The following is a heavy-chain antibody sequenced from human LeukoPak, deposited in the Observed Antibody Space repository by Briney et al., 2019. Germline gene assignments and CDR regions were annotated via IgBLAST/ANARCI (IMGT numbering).Heavy chain of an antibody. J-gene: IGHJ3*02. CDR2: IYYSGST. V-gene: IGHV4-59*08. D-gene: IGHD2-15*01. CDR3: AVGGSGLLFDI. Sequence: PSETLSLTCTVSGGSICSYYWSWIRQPPGKGLEWIGYIYYSGSTNYNPSLKSRVTISVDTSKNQFSLKLSSVTAADTAVYYCAVGGSGLLFDIWGQGTMVTVSS. CDR1: GGSICSYY.